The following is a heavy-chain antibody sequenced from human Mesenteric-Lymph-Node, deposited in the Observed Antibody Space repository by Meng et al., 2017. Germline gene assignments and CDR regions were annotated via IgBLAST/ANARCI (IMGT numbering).Heavy chain of an antibody. CDR2: IKRDGNEI. D-gene: IGHD3-10*01. CDR1: EFTFSNHG. Sequence: GGSLRLSCVASEFTFSNHGMSWVRQAPGKGLEWVANIKRDGNEIHYGDSVKGRFTISRDNVKNSLFLQMSSLRADDTAVYYCARDAGYYYGSGSYYPAYYFDYWGQGTLVTVSS. CDR3: ARDAGYYYGSGSYYPAYYFDY. J-gene: IGHJ4*02. V-gene: IGHV3-7*01.